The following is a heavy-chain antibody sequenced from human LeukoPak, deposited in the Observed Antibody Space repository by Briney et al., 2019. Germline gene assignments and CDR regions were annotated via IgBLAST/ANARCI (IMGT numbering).Heavy chain of an antibody. J-gene: IGHJ4*02. CDR3: ATTGTYARIDY. V-gene: IGHV3-33*01. CDR1: GFTFSTYG. CDR2: MWSERGNK. Sequence: GGSLRLSCAASGFTFSTYGMHWVRQAPGKGLEWVAVMWSERGNKYYADSVKGRFTISRDNSKNTLYLQMNSLRAEDTAVYYCATTGTYARIDYWGQGTLVTVSS. D-gene: IGHD1-1*01.